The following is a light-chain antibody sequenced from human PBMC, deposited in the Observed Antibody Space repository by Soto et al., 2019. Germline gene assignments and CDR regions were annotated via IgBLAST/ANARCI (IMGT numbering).Light chain of an antibody. CDR2: LGS. CDR3: MQALQTPIT. J-gene: IGKJ5*01. V-gene: IGKV2-28*01. Sequence: DIVMTQFPLSLPVTPGEPASISCRSSQSLLHSNGYNYLDWYLQKPGQSPQLLIYLGSNRASGVTDRFSGSGSGTDFTLKISRVEAEDVGVYYCMQALQTPITFGQGTRLEIK. CDR1: QSLLHSNGYNY.